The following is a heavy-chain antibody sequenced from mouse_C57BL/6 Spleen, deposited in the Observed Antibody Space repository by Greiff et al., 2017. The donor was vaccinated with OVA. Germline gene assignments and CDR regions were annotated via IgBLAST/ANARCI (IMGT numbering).Heavy chain of an antibody. J-gene: IGHJ2*01. CDR1: GYAFTTYL. CDR2: INPGSGGT. Sequence: VQLQESGAELVRPGTSVKVSCKASGYAFTTYLIEWVKQRPGQGLEWIGVINPGSGGTNYNEKFKGKATLTADKSSSTAYMQLSSLTSEDSAVYFCARDGNYDFDYWGQGTTLTVSS. CDR3: ARDGNYDFDY. D-gene: IGHD2-1*01. V-gene: IGHV1-54*01.